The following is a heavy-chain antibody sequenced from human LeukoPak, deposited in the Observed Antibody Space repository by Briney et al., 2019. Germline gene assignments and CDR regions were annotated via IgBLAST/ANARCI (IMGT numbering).Heavy chain of an antibody. D-gene: IGHD6-19*01. CDR3: ASAAGPFDN. J-gene: IGHJ4*02. CDR2: IWFDGSIK. V-gene: IGHV3-33*01. Sequence: ESPLRLSCAASGLIFNTYGMHWVRQAPGKGLEWVAVIWFDGSIKYYADSVKGRFTISRDNSKNTLYLQMNSLRAEDTALYYCASAAGPFDNWGQGTLVTVSS. CDR1: GLIFNTYG.